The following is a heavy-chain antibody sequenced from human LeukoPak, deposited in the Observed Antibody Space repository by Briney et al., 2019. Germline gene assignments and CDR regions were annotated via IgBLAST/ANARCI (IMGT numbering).Heavy chain of an antibody. CDR1: GGSISSYY. Sequence: SETLSLTCTVSGGSISSYYWSWIRQPPGKGLEWVGYIYYSGSTNYNPSLKSRVTISVDTSKNQFSLKLSSVTAADTAVYYCARYHYDSSGYRLGAYYYYMDVWGKGTTVTISS. CDR2: IYYSGST. D-gene: IGHD3-22*01. CDR3: ARYHYDSSGYRLGAYYYYMDV. V-gene: IGHV4-59*01. J-gene: IGHJ6*03.